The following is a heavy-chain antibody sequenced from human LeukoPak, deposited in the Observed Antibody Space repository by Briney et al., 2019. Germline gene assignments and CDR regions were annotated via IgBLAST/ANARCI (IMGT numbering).Heavy chain of an antibody. CDR3: ATGLYYFDY. D-gene: IGHD3/OR15-3a*01. Sequence: GRSLRLSCAASGFTFSSSWMTWVRQAPGKGLEWVANVKEDGSEKYYVDSVQGRFTISRDNAQNSLYLQMNSLRAEDTAVYYCATGLYYFDYWGQGTLVTVSS. J-gene: IGHJ4*02. CDR2: VKEDGSEK. V-gene: IGHV3-7*01. CDR1: GFTFSSSW.